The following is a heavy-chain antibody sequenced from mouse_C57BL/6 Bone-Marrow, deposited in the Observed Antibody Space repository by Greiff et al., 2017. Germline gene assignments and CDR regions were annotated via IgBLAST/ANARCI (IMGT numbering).Heavy chain of an antibody. D-gene: IGHD2-12*01. V-gene: IGHV2-3*01. CDR3: AEIRYDDSGVYYYAMDY. CDR2: IWGDGST. CDR1: GFSLTSYG. J-gene: IGHJ4*01. Sequence: VMLVESGPGLVAPSQSLSITCTASGFSLTSYGVSWVRQPPGKGLEWLGEIWGDGSTTYHSALISRQSISKDNSKSQLSVELNSRQTDDTATYYCAEIRYDDSGVYYYAMDYWGQGTSVTVSS.